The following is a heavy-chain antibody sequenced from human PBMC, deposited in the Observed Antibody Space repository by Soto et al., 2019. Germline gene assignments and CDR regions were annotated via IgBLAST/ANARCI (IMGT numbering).Heavy chain of an antibody. D-gene: IGHD3-16*02. J-gene: IGHJ6*02. Sequence: SVKVSCKASGDTDTNYVISWVRQAPGQGLEWMGGIFPKFGTSYSAQKLQDRLTITADESTSTVYMQLSSLRLDDTAVYYCEAEMTFGKLSVVWGQGTTVTVSS. CDR2: IFPKFGTS. V-gene: IGHV1-69*13. CDR1: GDTDTNYV. CDR3: EAEMTFGKLSVV.